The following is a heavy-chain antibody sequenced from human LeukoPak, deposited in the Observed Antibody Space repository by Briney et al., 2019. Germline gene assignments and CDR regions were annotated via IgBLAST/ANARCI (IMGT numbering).Heavy chain of an antibody. Sequence: GASVKVSCKASGYTFTSYAMNWVRQAPGQGLEWMGWINAYNGNTNYAQKLQGRVTMTTDTSTSTAYMELRNLRSDDTAVYYCARGGPAARLITFGGVTDYWGQGTLVTVSS. V-gene: IGHV1-18*01. CDR2: INAYNGNT. J-gene: IGHJ4*02. D-gene: IGHD3-16*01. CDR1: GYTFTSYA. CDR3: ARGGPAARLITFGGVTDY.